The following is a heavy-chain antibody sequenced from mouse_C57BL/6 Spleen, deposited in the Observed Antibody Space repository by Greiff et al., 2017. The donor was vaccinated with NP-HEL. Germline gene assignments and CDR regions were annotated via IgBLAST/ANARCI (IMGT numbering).Heavy chain of an antibody. V-gene: IGHV1-66*01. CDR2: IYPGSGNT. CDR1: GYSFTSYY. D-gene: IGHD2-3*01. Sequence: VQLQQSGPELVKPGASVKISCKASGYSFTSYYIHWVKQRPGQGLEWIGWIYPGSGNTKYNEKFKGKATLTADTSSSTAYMQLSSLTSEDSAVYYCARSPYDGSSWFAYWGQGTLVTVSA. J-gene: IGHJ3*01. CDR3: ARSPYDGSSWFAY.